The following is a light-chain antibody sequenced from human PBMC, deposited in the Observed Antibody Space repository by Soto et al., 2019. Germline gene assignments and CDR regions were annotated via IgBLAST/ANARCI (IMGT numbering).Light chain of an antibody. J-gene: IGKJ1*01. Sequence: AIQMTQSPSSLPASVGDRVTITCRASQGIRNDLGWYQQKPGKAPKLLIYAASSLQSGVPSRFSGSGSGTDFSLTISSLQPEDFATYYCLQDYNYPWTFGQGTKVEIK. CDR2: AAS. CDR3: LQDYNYPWT. CDR1: QGIRND. V-gene: IGKV1-6*01.